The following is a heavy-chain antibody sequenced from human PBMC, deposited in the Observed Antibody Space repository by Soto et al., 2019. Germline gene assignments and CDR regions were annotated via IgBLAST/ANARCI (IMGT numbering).Heavy chain of an antibody. CDR2: XXXSXSX. Sequence: SETLSLTCTVSGGSISSGGYYWSWIRQHPGKGLEXIGYXXXSXSXSXNXXXXSRVTISVDTSKNQFSLKLSSVTAADTAVYYCASIVGAPAEYFQHWGQGTLVTVSS. V-gene: IGHV4-31*03. CDR1: GGSISSGGYY. D-gene: IGHD1-26*01. J-gene: IGHJ1*01. CDR3: ASIVGAPAEYFQH.